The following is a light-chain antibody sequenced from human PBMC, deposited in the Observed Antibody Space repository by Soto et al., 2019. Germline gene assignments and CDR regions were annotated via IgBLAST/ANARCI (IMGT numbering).Light chain of an antibody. V-gene: IGKV1-33*01. J-gene: IGKJ2*01. CDR3: QQYDNLLPYT. CDR1: RDIRKY. Sequence: DIQMTQSPSSLSASVGDRVTITCQASRDIRKYLSWYQQKPGKAPKLLIYDASNSKTGVPSRFSGSGSGTDFTFTISSLQPEDVATYYCQQYDNLLPYTFGQGTKVEIK. CDR2: DAS.